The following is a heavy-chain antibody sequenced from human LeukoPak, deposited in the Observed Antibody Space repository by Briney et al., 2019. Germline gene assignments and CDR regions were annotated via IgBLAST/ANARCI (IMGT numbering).Heavy chain of an antibody. CDR3: ARHERFCSGGSCYGPDAFDI. CDR1: GGSITSSSYY. V-gene: IGHV4-39*01. D-gene: IGHD2-15*01. CDR2: IYYSGIT. Sequence: SETLSLTCTVSGGSITSSSYYRGWVSQPPGKGLEWIASIYYSGITYHNPSLKSRVTISVDTSKNQFSLKLSSVTATDTAVYYCARHERFCSGGSCYGPDAFDIWGQGTMVTVSS. J-gene: IGHJ3*02.